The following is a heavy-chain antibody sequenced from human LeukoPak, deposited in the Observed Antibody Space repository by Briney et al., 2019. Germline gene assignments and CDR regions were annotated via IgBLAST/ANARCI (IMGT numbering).Heavy chain of an antibody. CDR2: IRSKSVGETT. D-gene: IGHD5-12*01. J-gene: IGHJ5*02. Sequence: GGSLRLSCATSGLTFTSAWLTWVRQAPGKGLEWVGRIRSKSVGETTDYAAPVKGRFTISRDDSENTLYLQMNSLKTEDTAVYYCTTHSGNDLRSWGQGTLVTVSS. V-gene: IGHV3-15*01. CDR1: GLTFTSAW. CDR3: TTHSGNDLRS.